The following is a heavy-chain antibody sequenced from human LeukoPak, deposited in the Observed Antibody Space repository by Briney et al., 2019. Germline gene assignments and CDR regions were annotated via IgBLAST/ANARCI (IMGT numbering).Heavy chain of an antibody. V-gene: IGHV1-2*02. CDR3: ARGPPRSYYPFDY. CDR2: INPNSGGT. J-gene: IGHJ4*02. D-gene: IGHD1-26*01. Sequence: ASVKVSCKASGYTFTGYYMHWVRQAPGQGLEWMGWINPNSGGTNYAQKFQGRVTMTRDTSISTAYMELSRLRSDDTAVYYCARGPPRSYYPFDYWGQGTLVTVSS. CDR1: GYTFTGYY.